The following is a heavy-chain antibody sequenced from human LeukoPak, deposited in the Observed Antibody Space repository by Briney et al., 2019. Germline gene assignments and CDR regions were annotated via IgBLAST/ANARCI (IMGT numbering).Heavy chain of an antibody. CDR1: GFTFSSYA. D-gene: IGHD6-19*01. V-gene: IGHV3-23*01. Sequence: GGSLRLSCAASGFTFSSYAMSWVRQAPGKGLEWVSAISGSGGSTYYADSVKGRFTISRDNSKNTLYLQMNSLRVEDTAVYYCAKDQLLVPHAFDIWGQGTMVTVSS. J-gene: IGHJ3*02. CDR2: ISGSGGST. CDR3: AKDQLLVPHAFDI.